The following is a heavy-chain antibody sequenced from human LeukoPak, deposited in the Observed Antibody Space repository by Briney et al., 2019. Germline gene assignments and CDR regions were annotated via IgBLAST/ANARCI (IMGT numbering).Heavy chain of an antibody. J-gene: IGHJ5*02. Sequence: GGSLRLSCVASGFTFSDYYMSWIRQAPGKGLEWLSYINIAGSNTHYADSVMGRFTVSRDNAKKSLCLQMNNLRAEDTAVYYCATDGAGFDTWGQGVLVTVSS. CDR3: ATDGAGFDT. CDR1: GFTFSDYY. CDR2: INIAGSNT. V-gene: IGHV3-11*01.